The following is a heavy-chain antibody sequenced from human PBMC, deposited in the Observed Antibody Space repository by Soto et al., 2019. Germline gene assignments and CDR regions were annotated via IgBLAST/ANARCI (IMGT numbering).Heavy chain of an antibody. D-gene: IGHD6-13*01. Sequence: EVQLVESGGGLVQPGGSLRLPCVGSGFTLSSYWMSWARQAPGKGLEWLANIKQDGSEQHYVDSVKGRFSISRDNAQNSLFLHMSSLRDEDTAVYYCARGSSLNYWGQGTLVTVSS. V-gene: IGHV3-7*01. J-gene: IGHJ4*02. CDR1: GFTLSSYW. CDR3: ARGSSLNY. CDR2: IKQDGSEQ.